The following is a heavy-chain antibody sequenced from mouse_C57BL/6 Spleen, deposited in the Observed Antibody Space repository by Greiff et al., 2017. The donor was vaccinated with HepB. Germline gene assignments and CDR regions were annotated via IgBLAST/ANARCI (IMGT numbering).Heavy chain of an antibody. Sequence: EVQLQQQSGPELVKPGASVKISCKASGYTFTDYYMNWVKQSHGKSLEWIGDINPNNGGTSYNQKFKGKATLTVDKSSSTAYMELRSLTSEDSAVYYCARNYEAMDYWGQGTSVTVSS. V-gene: IGHV1-26*01. J-gene: IGHJ4*01. CDR2: INPNNGGT. D-gene: IGHD1-1*01. CDR3: ARNYEAMDY. CDR1: GYTFTDYY.